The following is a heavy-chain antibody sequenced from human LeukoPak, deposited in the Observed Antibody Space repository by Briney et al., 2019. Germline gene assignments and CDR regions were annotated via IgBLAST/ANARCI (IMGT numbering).Heavy chain of an antibody. Sequence: GGSLRLSCATSGFTFSNYEVSWVRQTPGKGLEWVPYISSSGSSTYYADSVKGRSTISRDNAKSSLCLQMDSLRAGDTAVYYCAREDGSQLDYWGRGTLVTVSS. J-gene: IGHJ4*02. D-gene: IGHD1-26*01. CDR3: AREDGSQLDY. CDR1: GFTFSNYE. V-gene: IGHV3-48*03. CDR2: ISSSGSST.